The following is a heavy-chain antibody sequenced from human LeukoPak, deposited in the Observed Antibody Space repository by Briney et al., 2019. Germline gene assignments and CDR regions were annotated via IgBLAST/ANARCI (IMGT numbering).Heavy chain of an antibody. CDR2: IYYSGST. CDR1: GGSLSSYY. Sequence: SETPSHTRTVSGGSLSSYYWSWVRQPPRKGLEWIGYIYYSGSTNYHSSLKSRVTISVDTSKNQFSLKLSSVTAADTAVYYCARTNAFGNRGQGTMVTVSS. J-gene: IGHJ3*02. V-gene: IGHV4-59*01. CDR3: ARTNAFGN.